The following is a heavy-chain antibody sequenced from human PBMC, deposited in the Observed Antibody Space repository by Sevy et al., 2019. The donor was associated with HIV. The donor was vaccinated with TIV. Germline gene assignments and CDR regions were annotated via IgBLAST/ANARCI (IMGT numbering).Heavy chain of an antibody. CDR1: GFTFSSYS. J-gene: IGHJ3*02. CDR3: GRDRVDFDILTGYYIDAFDI. CDR2: ISSSSSTI. Sequence: GGSLRLSCAASGFTFSSYSMNWVRQAPGKGLEWVSYISSSSSTIYYADSVKGRFTISRDNAKNLLSLKMNSLGDDDRAVDYCGRDRVDFDILTGYYIDAFDIWGQGTMVTVSS. V-gene: IGHV3-48*02. D-gene: IGHD3-9*01.